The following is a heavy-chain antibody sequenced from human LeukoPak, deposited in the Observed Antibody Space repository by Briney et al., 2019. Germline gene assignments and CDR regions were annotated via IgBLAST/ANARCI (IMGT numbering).Heavy chain of an antibody. V-gene: IGHV3-30*02. Sequence: GGSLRLSCAASGFTFSSYGMHWVRQAPGKGLEWVAFIRYDGSNKYYADSVKGRFTISRDNSKNTLYLQMNSLRAEDTAVYYCARVVGSYYFDYWGQGTLVTVSS. J-gene: IGHJ4*02. D-gene: IGHD1-26*01. CDR2: IRYDGSNK. CDR3: ARVVGSYYFDY. CDR1: GFTFSSYG.